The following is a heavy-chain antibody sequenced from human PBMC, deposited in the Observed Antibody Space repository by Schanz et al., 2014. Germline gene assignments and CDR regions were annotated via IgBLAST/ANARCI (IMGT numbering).Heavy chain of an antibody. CDR2: INPSGVST. D-gene: IGHD6-6*01. CDR3: ARGGAYRSPSPVFYFDY. Sequence: QVHLVQSGAEVKKPGASVKVSCKASGYIFISYSMHWVRQAPGQGLEWLGIINPSGVSTSSAQECQGRVTMTRDTSTSTLQMELSSLRSEDTAVYYCARGGAYRSPSPVFYFDYWGQGTLVTVSS. J-gene: IGHJ4*02. CDR1: GYIFISYS. V-gene: IGHV1-46*01.